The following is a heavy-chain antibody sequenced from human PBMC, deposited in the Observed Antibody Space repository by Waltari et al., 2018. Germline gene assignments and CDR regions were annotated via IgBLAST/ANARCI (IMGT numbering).Heavy chain of an antibody. V-gene: IGHV4-59*08. D-gene: IGHD6-19*01. Sequence: QVQLQESGPGLVKPSETLNLTCTVSGGSISSYYWSWIRQPPGKGLEWIGYIYYSGSTNYNPSLTSRVTISVDTSKNQFSLKLSSVTAADTAVYYCASLYSSGWYDAFDIWGQGTMVTVSS. CDR3: ASLYSSGWYDAFDI. CDR1: GGSISSYY. CDR2: IYYSGST. J-gene: IGHJ3*02.